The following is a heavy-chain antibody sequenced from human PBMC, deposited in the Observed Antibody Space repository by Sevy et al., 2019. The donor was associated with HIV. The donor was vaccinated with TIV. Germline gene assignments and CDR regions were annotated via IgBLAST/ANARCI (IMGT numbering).Heavy chain of an antibody. CDR3: ARVWLNSGVF. V-gene: IGHV3-53*01. D-gene: IGHD1-26*01. CDR2: IYSGGNT. Sequence: GGSLRLSCAAPGFTVSTSYMTWVRQAPGKGLESVSVIYSGGNTYYADSVKGRFTISRDNSKNTLYLQMNSLRAEDTAVYYCARVWLNSGVFWGQGTLVTVSS. J-gene: IGHJ4*02. CDR1: GFTVSTSY.